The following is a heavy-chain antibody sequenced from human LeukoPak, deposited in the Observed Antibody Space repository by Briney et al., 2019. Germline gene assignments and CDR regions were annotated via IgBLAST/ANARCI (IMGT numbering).Heavy chain of an antibody. V-gene: IGHV1-69*01. CDR1: GGTFSSYA. J-gene: IGHJ4*02. CDR3: AKYSSSWFRYYFGY. CDR2: INPIFGTA. D-gene: IGHD6-13*01. Sequence: ASVKVSCKASGGTFSSYAISWVRQAPAQGLEWMGGINPIFGTANNAQKFQGRVTITADESTSTVYMELSSLRSEDTAVYYCAKYSSSWFRYYFGYWGQGTLVTVSS.